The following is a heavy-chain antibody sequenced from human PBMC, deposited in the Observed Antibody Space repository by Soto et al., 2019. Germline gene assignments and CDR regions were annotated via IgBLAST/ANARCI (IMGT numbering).Heavy chain of an antibody. D-gene: IGHD3-9*01. J-gene: IGHJ3*02. CDR1: GYTFTGYY. Sequence: ASVKVSCKASGYTFTGYYMHWVRQAPGQGLEWMGWINPNSGGTNYAQKFQGWVTMTRDTSISTAYMELSRLRSDDTSVYSCARGLGDYEILTGYPDDAFDIWGQGTMVTVSS. V-gene: IGHV1-2*04. CDR3: ARGLGDYEILTGYPDDAFDI. CDR2: INPNSGGT.